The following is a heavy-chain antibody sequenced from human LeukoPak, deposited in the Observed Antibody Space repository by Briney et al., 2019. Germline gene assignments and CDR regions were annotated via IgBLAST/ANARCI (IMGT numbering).Heavy chain of an antibody. CDR1: GGSFSGYY. D-gene: IGHD3-3*01. Sequence: PSETLSLTCAVYGGSFSGYYWSWIRQPPGKGLEWIGEINHSGSTNYNPSLKSRVTISVDTSKNQFSLKLSSVTAADTAVYYCARGRHDFWSGYYPRLWFDPWGQGTLVTVSS. CDR3: ARGRHDFWSGYYPRLWFDP. V-gene: IGHV4-34*01. CDR2: INHSGST. J-gene: IGHJ5*02.